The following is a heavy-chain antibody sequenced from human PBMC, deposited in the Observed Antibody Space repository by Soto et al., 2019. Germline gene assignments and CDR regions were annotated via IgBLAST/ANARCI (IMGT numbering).Heavy chain of an antibody. CDR2: IYHSGST. D-gene: IGHD3-3*01. V-gene: IGHV4-4*02. Sequence: SETLSLTCAVSGGSISSGNWWSWVRQPPGKGLEWIGEIYHSGSTNYNPSLKSRVTMSVDKSKNQFSLKLSSVTAADTAVYYCARVTYYDFWSGYGSNYYGMDVWGQGTTVTVSS. CDR1: GGSISSGNW. J-gene: IGHJ6*02. CDR3: ARVTYYDFWSGYGSNYYGMDV.